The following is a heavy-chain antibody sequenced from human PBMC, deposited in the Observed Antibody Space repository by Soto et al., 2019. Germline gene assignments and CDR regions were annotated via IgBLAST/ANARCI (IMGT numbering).Heavy chain of an antibody. J-gene: IGHJ6*03. CDR3: ARKSSCVDILTGYCYYMDV. CDR2: ISAYNGNT. CDR1: GYTFTSYG. D-gene: IGHD3-9*01. Sequence: ASVKVSCKGSGYTFTSYGISWVRQAPGQGLEWMGWISAYNGNTNYAQKLQGRVTMTTDTSTSTAYMELRSLRSDDTAVYYCARKSSCVDILTGYCYYMDVWGKGTTVTVSS. V-gene: IGHV1-18*01.